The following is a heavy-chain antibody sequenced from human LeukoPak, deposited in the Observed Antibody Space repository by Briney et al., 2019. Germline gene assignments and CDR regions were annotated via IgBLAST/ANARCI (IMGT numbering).Heavy chain of an antibody. J-gene: IGHJ4*02. CDR3: ARDGRYDILTGKDY. Sequence: GASVKVSCKASGGTFSSYAISWVRQAPGQGLEWMGGIIPIFGTANYAQKFQGRVTITTDESTSTAYMELSSLRSDDTAVYYCARDGRYDILTGKDYWGQGTLVTVSS. CDR2: IIPIFGTA. D-gene: IGHD3-9*01. V-gene: IGHV1-69*05. CDR1: GGTFSSYA.